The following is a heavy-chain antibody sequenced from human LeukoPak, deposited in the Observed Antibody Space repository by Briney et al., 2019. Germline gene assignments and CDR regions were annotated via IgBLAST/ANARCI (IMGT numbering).Heavy chain of an antibody. CDR1: GYTFTSYA. Sequence: ASVKVSCKASGYTFTSYAMHWVRQAPGQRLEWMGWISAYNGNTNYAQKLQGRVTMTTDTSTSTAYMELRSLRSDDTAVYYCARDLPRFLEWLPSPLDYWGQGTLVTVSS. CDR2: ISAYNGNT. V-gene: IGHV1-18*01. D-gene: IGHD3-3*01. CDR3: ARDLPRFLEWLPSPLDY. J-gene: IGHJ4*02.